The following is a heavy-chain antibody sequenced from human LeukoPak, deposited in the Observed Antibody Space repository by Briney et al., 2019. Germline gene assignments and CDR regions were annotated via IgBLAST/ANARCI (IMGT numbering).Heavy chain of an antibody. CDR2: ISGSSGST. CDR1: GFTFSSYA. Sequence: PGGSLRLSCAASGFTFSSYAMSWVRQAPGKGLEWVSGISGSSGSTYYADSVKGRFTISRDNFKNTLYLQMNSLRAEDTAVYYCAKALLGSGREYYFDYWGQGTLVTVSS. D-gene: IGHD3-10*01. V-gene: IGHV3-23*01. J-gene: IGHJ4*02. CDR3: AKALLGSGREYYFDY.